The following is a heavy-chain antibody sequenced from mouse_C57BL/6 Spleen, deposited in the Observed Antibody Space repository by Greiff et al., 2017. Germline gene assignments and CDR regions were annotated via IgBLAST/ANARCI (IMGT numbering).Heavy chain of an antibody. CDR1: GYSITSDY. J-gene: IGHJ4*01. CDR3: ARYPYYYGSSYGGAMDY. D-gene: IGHD1-1*01. Sequence: EVKLVESGPGLAKPSQTLSLTCSVTGYSITSDYWNWIRKFPGNKLEYMGYISYSGSTYYNPSLKSRISITRDTSKNQYYLQLNSVTTEDTATYYCARYPYYYGSSYGGAMDYWGQGTSVTVSS. CDR2: ISYSGST. V-gene: IGHV3-8*01.